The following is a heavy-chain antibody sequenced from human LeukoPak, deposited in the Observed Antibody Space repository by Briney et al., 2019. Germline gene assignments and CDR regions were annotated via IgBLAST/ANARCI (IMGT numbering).Heavy chain of an antibody. J-gene: IGHJ4*02. D-gene: IGHD1-26*01. V-gene: IGHV3-21*01. CDR1: GFTFSSYS. CDR3: ARYYFSSQKYYFDC. CDR2: ISSSSSYI. Sequence: GGSLRLSCAASGFTFSSYSMNWVRQAPGKGLEWVSSISSSSSYIYYADSVKGRFTISRDNAKNSLYLQMNSLRAEDTAVYYCARYYFSSQKYYFDCWGQGTLVTVSS.